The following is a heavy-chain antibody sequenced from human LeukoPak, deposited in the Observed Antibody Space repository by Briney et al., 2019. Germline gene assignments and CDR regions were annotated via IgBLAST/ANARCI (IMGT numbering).Heavy chain of an antibody. CDR2: IYPGDSDT. V-gene: IGHV5-51*01. CDR1: GYSFTSYW. CDR3: ARLGRQQLVLHNWFDP. J-gene: IGHJ5*02. Sequence: GESLKISCKGSGYSFTSYWIGWVRQMPGKGLEWMGIIYPGDSDTRYSPSFQGQVTISADKSIGTAYLQWSSLKASDTAMYYCARLGRQQLVLHNWFDPWGQGTLVTVSS. D-gene: IGHD6-13*01.